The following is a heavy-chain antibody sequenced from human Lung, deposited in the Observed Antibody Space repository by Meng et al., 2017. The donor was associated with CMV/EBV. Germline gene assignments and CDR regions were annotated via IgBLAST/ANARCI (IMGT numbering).Heavy chain of an antibody. D-gene: IGHD5-18*01. V-gene: IGHV4-30-4*08. CDR3: ARALDTAMVTFDY. CDR2: IYYSGST. Sequence: QGQLKESGPGPVKPSQTLSLTCTVSGGSISGDDYYWSWIRQPPGKGLEWIGYIYYSGSTYYNPSLKSRVTISVDTSKNQFSLKLSSVTAADTAVYYCARALDTAMVTFDYWGQGTLVTVSS. CDR1: GGSISGDDYY. J-gene: IGHJ4*02.